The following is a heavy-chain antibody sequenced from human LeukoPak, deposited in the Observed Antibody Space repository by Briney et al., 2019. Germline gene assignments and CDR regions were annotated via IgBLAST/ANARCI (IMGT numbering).Heavy chain of an antibody. V-gene: IGHV4-61*01. CDR3: ARDLPIAAAGPNFDY. J-gene: IGHJ4*02. D-gene: IGHD6-13*01. CDR2: IYFSGST. CDR1: GDSVDSDTYF. Sequence: SETLSLTCTVSGDSVDSDTYFWSWIRQPPGKGLEWIGYIYFSGSTNYNPSLKSRVTMSVDTSKNQFSLKLSSVTAADTAVYYCARDLPIAAAGPNFDYWGQGTLVTVSS.